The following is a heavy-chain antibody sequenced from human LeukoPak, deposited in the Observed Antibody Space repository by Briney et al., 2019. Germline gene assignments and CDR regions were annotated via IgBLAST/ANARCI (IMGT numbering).Heavy chain of an antibody. Sequence: GGSLRPSCAASGFTLSSYSINWVRQAPGKGLEWVSCISGSSNYIYYTDSVKGRFTLSRDNAKNSLFLQMNSLRAEDTAVYYCARGRGSSYGDPFDYWGQGTLVTVSS. CDR2: ISGSSNYI. V-gene: IGHV3-21*01. CDR3: ARGRGSSYGDPFDY. J-gene: IGHJ4*02. D-gene: IGHD5-18*01. CDR1: GFTLSSYS.